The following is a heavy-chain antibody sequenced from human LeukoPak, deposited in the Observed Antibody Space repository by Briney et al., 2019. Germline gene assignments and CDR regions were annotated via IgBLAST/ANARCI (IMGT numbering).Heavy chain of an antibody. CDR3: ARLCSSTSCPPYH. D-gene: IGHD2-2*01. J-gene: IGHJ5*02. V-gene: IGHV4-59*08. Sequence: PSETLSLTCAVYGGSFSGYYWSWIRQPPGKGLEWIGYIYYSGSTNYNPSLKSRVTISVDTSKNQFSLNLSSVTAADTAVYYCARLCSSTSCPPYHWGQGTLVTVSS. CDR2: IYYSGST. CDR1: GGSFSGYY.